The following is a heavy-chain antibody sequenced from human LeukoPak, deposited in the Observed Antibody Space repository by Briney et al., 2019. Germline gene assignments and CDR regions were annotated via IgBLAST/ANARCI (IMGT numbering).Heavy chain of an antibody. J-gene: IGHJ6*03. CDR3: ARGGYGSGHRVYYYYMDV. CDR2: IYYSGST. V-gene: IGHV4-39*07. CDR1: GGSISSSSYY. D-gene: IGHD3-10*01. Sequence: PSETLSLTCTVSGGSISSSSYYWVWIRQPPGKGLEWIGSIYYSGSTNYNPSLKSRVTISVDTSKNQFSLKLSSVTAADTAVYYCARGGYGSGHRVYYYYMDVWGKGTTVTISS.